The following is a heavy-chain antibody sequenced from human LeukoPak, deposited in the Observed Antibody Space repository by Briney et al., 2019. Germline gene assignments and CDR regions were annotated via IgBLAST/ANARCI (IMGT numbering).Heavy chain of an antibody. V-gene: IGHV3-74*01. CDR2: INSDGSST. J-gene: IGHJ1*01. CDR3: ARVGIAAAGTARPNTYFQH. D-gene: IGHD6-13*01. CDR1: GFTFSGYW. Sequence: GGSLRLSCAASGFTFSGYWMHWVRQVPGKGLVWVSRINSDGSSTSYADSVKGRFTISRDNAKNTLYLQMNSLRAEDTAVYYCARVGIAAAGTARPNTYFQHWGQGTLVTVSS.